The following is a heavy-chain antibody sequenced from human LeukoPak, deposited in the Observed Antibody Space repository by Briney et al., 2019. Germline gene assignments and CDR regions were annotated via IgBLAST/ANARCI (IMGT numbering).Heavy chain of an antibody. V-gene: IGHV5-10-1*01. Sequence: GESLKISCKDSGYSFTSYWIGWVRQMPGKGLEWMGGIDPIDSYTTYSPSFQGHVTISADKSIATVYLQWSSLKASDTAMYYCARARVDTAMADFDYWGQGTLVTVSS. CDR1: GYSFTSYW. CDR3: ARARVDTAMADFDY. J-gene: IGHJ4*02. CDR2: IDPIDSYT. D-gene: IGHD5-18*01.